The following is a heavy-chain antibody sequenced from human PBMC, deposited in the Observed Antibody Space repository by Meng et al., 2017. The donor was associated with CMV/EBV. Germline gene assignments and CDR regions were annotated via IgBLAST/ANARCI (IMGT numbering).Heavy chain of an antibody. J-gene: IGHJ4*02. CDR1: GGSISIYY. Sequence: VSGGSISIYYWSWPRQPPGKGLEWIGRIYTSGSTNYHPSLKSRVTMSVDPSKNQFSLKLSSVTAADTAVYYCAADCRGGSCYEGLLLLWGQGTLVTVSS. D-gene: IGHD2-15*01. V-gene: IGHV4-4*07. CDR3: AADCRGGSCYEGLLLL. CDR2: IYTSGST.